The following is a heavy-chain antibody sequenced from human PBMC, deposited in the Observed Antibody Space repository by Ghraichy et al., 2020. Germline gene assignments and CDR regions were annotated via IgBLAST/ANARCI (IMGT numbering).Heavy chain of an antibody. Sequence: SQTLSLTCAISGDSVSSNSAAWTWIRQSPSRGLGWLGRTYYRSTWYNEYAVSLKSRITINPDTPKNQFSLQLNSVIPENTAVYYCARGVQGRYIDYWGQGTLVTVSS. CDR1: GDSVSSNSAA. CDR3: ARGVQGRYIDY. CDR2: TYYRSTWYN. J-gene: IGHJ4*02. D-gene: IGHD3-10*02. V-gene: IGHV6-1*01.